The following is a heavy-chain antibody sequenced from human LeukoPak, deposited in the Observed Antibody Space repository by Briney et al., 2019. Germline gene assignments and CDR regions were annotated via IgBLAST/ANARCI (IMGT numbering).Heavy chain of an antibody. CDR3: ARPYYYDSSGRLVLSIGY. Sequence: ASVKDTCKASGYTFTSYYMHWVRQAPGQGLEWMGIINSSGGSTSYAQKFQGRVTITRDTSTSTVYMELSSLRSEDTAVYYCARPYYYDSSGRLVLSIGYWGQGTLVTVSS. CDR2: INSSGGST. CDR1: GYTFTSYY. D-gene: IGHD3-22*01. V-gene: IGHV1-46*01. J-gene: IGHJ4*02.